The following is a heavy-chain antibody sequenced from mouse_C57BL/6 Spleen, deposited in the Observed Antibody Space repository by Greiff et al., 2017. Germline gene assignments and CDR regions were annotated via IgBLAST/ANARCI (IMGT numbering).Heavy chain of an antibody. Sequence: EVKLMESGPGFVKPSQSLSLTCSVTGYSFTSGYYWNCVRQSPGNKLEWMGYISYGSSNNYTPTLKNRISITRDTSKNQFFLKLSTLTTEDTATYYCARGDDYGYFDYWGQGTTLTVSS. D-gene: IGHD2-4*01. J-gene: IGHJ2*01. CDR1: GYSFTSGYY. V-gene: IGHV3-6*01. CDR2: ISYGSSN. CDR3: ARGDDYGYFDY.